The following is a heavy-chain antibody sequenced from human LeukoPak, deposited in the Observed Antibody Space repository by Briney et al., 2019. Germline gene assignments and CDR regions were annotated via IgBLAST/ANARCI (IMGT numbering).Heavy chain of an antibody. Sequence: SETLSLTCTVSGGSISSSSYYWGWIRQPPGKGLEWIGSICYSGSTYYNPSLKSRVTISVDTSKNQFSLKLSSVTAADTAVYYCARNTVLRYFDWLSTDGMDVWGQGTTVTVSS. J-gene: IGHJ6*02. D-gene: IGHD3-9*01. CDR1: GGSISSSSYY. V-gene: IGHV4-39*01. CDR2: ICYSGST. CDR3: ARNTVLRYFDWLSTDGMDV.